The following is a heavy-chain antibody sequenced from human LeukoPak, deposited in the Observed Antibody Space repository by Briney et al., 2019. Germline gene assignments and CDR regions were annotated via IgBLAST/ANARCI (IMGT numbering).Heavy chain of an antibody. J-gene: IGHJ4*02. D-gene: IGHD2-15*01. CDR3: AKEGDIVVVVAATRFDY. CDR2: ISGSGGST. V-gene: IGHV3-23*01. CDR1: GFTFSSYN. Sequence: GGSLRLSCAASGFTFSSYNINWVRQAPGKGLEWVSAISGSGGSTYYADSVKGRFTISRDNSKNTLYLQMNSLRAEDTAVYYCAKEGDIVVVVAATRFDYWGQGTLVTASS.